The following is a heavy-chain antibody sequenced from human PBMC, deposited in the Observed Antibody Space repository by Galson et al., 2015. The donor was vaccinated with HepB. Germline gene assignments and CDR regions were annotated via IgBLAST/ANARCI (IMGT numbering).Heavy chain of an antibody. CDR3: ARAYCGGDCYSFDY. J-gene: IGHJ4*02. CDR1: GFSLSNARMG. V-gene: IGHV2-26*01. CDR2: IFSNDEK. Sequence: PALVKPTQTLTLTCTVSGFSLSNARMGVSWIRQPPGKALEWLAHIFSNDEKSYSTSLKSRLTISKDTSKSQVVLTMTNVDPVDTATYYCARAYCGGDCYSFDYWGQGTLVTVSS. D-gene: IGHD2-21*02.